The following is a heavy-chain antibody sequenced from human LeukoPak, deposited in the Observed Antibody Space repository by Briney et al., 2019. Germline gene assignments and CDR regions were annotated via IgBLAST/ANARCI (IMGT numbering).Heavy chain of an antibody. CDR3: ARGSGNGGGWVGHYYYMDV. D-gene: IGHD4-23*01. Sequence: PSETLSLTCAVYGGSFSGYYWSWLRQPPGKGLEWIGEINHSGSTNYNPSLNSRLTISVDTSKNQFSLKLSSVTAADTAVYYCARGSGNGGGWVGHYYYMDVWGKGTTVTVSS. J-gene: IGHJ6*03. V-gene: IGHV4-34*01. CDR1: GGSFSGYY. CDR2: INHSGST.